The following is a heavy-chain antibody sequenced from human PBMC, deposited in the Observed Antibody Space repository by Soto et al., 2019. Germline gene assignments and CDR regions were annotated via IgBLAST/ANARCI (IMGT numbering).Heavy chain of an antibody. J-gene: IGHJ6*02. CDR1: GGSISSSSCY. Sequence: QLQLQESGPGLVKPSETLSLTCTVSGGSISSSSCYWGWIRQPPGKGLEWIGSISYSGSTSYNPSPKGRLTISVVTSTDQFSLTLRSVTAADTAVYYCARLTVEDGDGYYYYGLGVWGQGTTVTVSS. D-gene: IGHD2-21*02. V-gene: IGHV4-39*01. CDR2: ISYSGST. CDR3: ARLTVEDGDGYYYYGLGV.